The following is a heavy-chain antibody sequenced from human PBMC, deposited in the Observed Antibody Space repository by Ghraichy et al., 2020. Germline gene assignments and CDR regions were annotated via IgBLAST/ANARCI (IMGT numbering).Heavy chain of an antibody. D-gene: IGHD2-2*01. V-gene: IGHV3-15*01. J-gene: IGHJ4*02. Sequence: GGSLRLSCAASGFTFSDAWMSWVRQVPGKGLEWVGRIRSRADGGKTDYAAPVQGRFTISRDDSKDTLYLQMSSLKIEDTAVYYCTTDPAAMYFENWGQGTLVTFSP. CDR2: IRSRADGGKT. CDR1: GFTFSDAW. CDR3: TTDPAAMYFEN.